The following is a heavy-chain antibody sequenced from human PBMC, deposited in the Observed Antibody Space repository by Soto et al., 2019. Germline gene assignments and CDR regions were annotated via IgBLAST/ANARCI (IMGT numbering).Heavy chain of an antibody. CDR3: VMVDNYVTPTPQDA. CDR1: GYIFVNYG. Sequence: QVQLVQSGDEVKKPGASVKVSCKASGYIFVNYGIAWVRQAPGQGLEWMGWISPYTGNTHSASKVQGRLTMTTDTATSTVYMDLGSLTSEDTAVYYCVMVDNYVTPTPQDAWGQGTTVSVSS. CDR2: ISPYTGNT. V-gene: IGHV1-18*01. D-gene: IGHD3-16*01. J-gene: IGHJ6*02.